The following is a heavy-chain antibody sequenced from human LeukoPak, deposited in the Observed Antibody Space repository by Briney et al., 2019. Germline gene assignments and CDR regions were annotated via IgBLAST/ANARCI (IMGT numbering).Heavy chain of an antibody. J-gene: IGHJ5*02. CDR1: GFTFSSYS. Sequence: GGSLRLSCAASGFTFSSYSMNWVRQAPGKGLEWVSSISSSGSYIYYADSVEGRFTISRDNAKNSLYLQMNSLRAEDTAVYYCARELQYSGSSGWFDPWGQGTLVTVSS. V-gene: IGHV3-21*01. CDR2: ISSSGSYI. CDR3: ARELQYSGSSGWFDP. D-gene: IGHD1-26*01.